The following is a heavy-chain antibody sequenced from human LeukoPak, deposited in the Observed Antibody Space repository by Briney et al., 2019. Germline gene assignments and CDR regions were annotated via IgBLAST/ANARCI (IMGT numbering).Heavy chain of an antibody. V-gene: IGHV4-61*02. CDR1: GGSISSGSYY. CDR2: IYTSGST. Sequence: SETLSLTCTVSGGSISSGSYYWSWIRQPAGKGLEWIGRIYTSGSTNYNPSLKSRVTISVDTSKNRFSLKLSSVTAADTAVYYCARTTVTTKYYYYYMDVWGKGTTVTVSS. D-gene: IGHD4-17*01. J-gene: IGHJ6*03. CDR3: ARTTVTTKYYYYYMDV.